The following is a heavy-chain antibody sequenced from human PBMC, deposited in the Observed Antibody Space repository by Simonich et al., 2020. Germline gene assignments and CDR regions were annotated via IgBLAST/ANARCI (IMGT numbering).Heavy chain of an antibody. CDR2: MNPNSGNK. J-gene: IGHJ4*02. CDR1: GYTFTSYD. D-gene: IGHD2-15*01. CDR3: ARGRGGMSRGYVDY. Sequence: QVQLVQSGAEVKKPGASVKVSCKASGYTFTSYDINGVRQATGQRLEWVGWMNPNSGNKGYAQKFQGRVTITRNTSISTAYRELSSLRSEDTAVYYCARGRGGMSRGYVDYWGQGTLVTVSS. V-gene: IGHV1-8*03.